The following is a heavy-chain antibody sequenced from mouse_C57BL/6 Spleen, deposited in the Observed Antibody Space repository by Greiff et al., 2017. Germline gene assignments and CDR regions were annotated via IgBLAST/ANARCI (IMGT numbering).Heavy chain of an antibody. CDR2: INPYNGDT. J-gene: IGHJ3*01. V-gene: IGHV1-20*01. Sequence: VQLQQSGPELVKPGDSVKISCKASGYSFTGYFMNWVMQSHGKSLEWIGRINPYNGDTFYNQKFKGKATLTVDKSSSTAHMELRSLTSEDSAVYYCARSGYYGSSYLFAYWGQGTLVTVSA. D-gene: IGHD1-1*01. CDR1: GYSFTGYF. CDR3: ARSGYYGSSYLFAY.